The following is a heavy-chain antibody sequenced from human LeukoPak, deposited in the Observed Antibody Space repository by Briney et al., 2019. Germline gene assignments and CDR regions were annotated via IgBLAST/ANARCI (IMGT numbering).Heavy chain of an antibody. CDR2: FDPEDGET. V-gene: IGHV1-24*01. CDR3: ATAADYDILTGYYNGLDY. Sequence: ASVKDSCKVSGYTLTELSMHWVRQAPGKGLEWMVGFDPEDGETIYAQKFQGRVTMTEDTSTDTAYMELSSLRSEDTAVYYCATAADYDILTGYYNGLDYWGQGTLVTVSS. CDR1: GYTLTELS. D-gene: IGHD3-9*01. J-gene: IGHJ4*02.